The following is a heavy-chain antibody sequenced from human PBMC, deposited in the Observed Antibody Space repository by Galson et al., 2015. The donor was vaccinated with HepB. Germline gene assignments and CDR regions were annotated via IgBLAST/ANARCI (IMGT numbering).Heavy chain of an antibody. D-gene: IGHD6-13*01. CDR3: ARGGLRIAAAKRYNWFDP. CDR1: GFTFSSYR. CDR2: INSDGSST. Sequence: SLRLSCAASGFTFSSYRMHWVRQAPGKGLVWVSRINSDGSSTSYADSVKGRFTISRDNAKNTLYLQMNRLRAEDTAVYYCARGGLRIAAAKRYNWFDPWGQGTLVTVSS. J-gene: IGHJ5*02. V-gene: IGHV3-74*01.